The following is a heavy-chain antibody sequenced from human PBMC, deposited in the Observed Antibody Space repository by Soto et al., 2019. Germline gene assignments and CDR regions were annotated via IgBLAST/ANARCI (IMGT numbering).Heavy chain of an antibody. CDR3: ARDLRDGYNYHAFDI. V-gene: IGHV1-69*08. CDR1: AGTFSSYT. CDR2: IIPIRGIA. D-gene: IGHD5-12*01. Sequence: QVQLVQSGAEVKKPGSSVKVSCKASAGTFSSYTISWVRQAPGQGLQWMGRIIPIRGIANYARKFQGRVTITADKSTITANMELSSLRSEVTAVYYCARDLRDGYNYHAFDIWGHGTMVTVSS. J-gene: IGHJ3*02.